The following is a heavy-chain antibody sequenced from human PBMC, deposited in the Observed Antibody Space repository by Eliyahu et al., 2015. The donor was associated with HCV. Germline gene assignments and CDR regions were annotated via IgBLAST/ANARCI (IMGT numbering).Heavy chain of an antibody. D-gene: IGHD2-15*01. J-gene: IGHJ1*01. Sequence: QVQLVQSGAEVKKPGASVKVSCKASGFSFSTYGITWVRQAPGQGLEWMGWIRTPHGNTNYEQKLQGRVTMTTDTSTSTAYMELRSLRSDDTAVYYCATCSGRSCYSEYFPHWGQGTLVTVSS. V-gene: IGHV1-18*04. CDR2: IRTPHGNT. CDR3: ATCSGRSCYSEYFPH. CDR1: GFSFSTYG.